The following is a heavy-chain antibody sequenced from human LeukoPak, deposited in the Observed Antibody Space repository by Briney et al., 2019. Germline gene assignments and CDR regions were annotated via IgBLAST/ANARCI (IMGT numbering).Heavy chain of an antibody. CDR3: ARGLHSSGWYMWELQSNWFDP. Sequence: GASVKVSCKASGYTFTSYDINWVRQATGQGLEWMEWMNPNSGNTGYAQKFQGRVTMTRNTSISTAYMELSSLRSEDTAVYYCARGLHSSGWYMWELQSNWFDPWGQGTLVTVSS. CDR2: MNPNSGNT. J-gene: IGHJ5*02. CDR1: GYTFTSYD. V-gene: IGHV1-8*01. D-gene: IGHD6-19*01.